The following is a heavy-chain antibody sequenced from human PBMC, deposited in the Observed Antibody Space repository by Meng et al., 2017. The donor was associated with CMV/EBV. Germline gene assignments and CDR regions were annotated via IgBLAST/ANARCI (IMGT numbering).Heavy chain of an antibody. CDR1: GFSLSTSGMC. CDR2: IDWDDDK. D-gene: IGHD1-7*01. J-gene: IGHJ6*02. V-gene: IGHV2-70*20. CDR3: ARMRITGTASGYYYNYGVDV. Sequence: SGPTLVKPTQTLTLTCTFSGFSLSTSGMCVSWVRQPPGKALEWLALIDWDDDKYYSTSLETRLTISKDTSKNQVVLTMTNMDPVDTATYCCARMRITGTASGYYYNYGVDVWGQGTTVTVSS.